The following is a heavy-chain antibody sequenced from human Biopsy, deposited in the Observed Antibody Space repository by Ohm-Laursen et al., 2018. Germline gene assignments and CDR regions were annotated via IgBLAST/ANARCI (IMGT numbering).Heavy chain of an antibody. CDR1: GGSVSSNTNY. CDR2: IFYSGII. CDR3: ARHPTGFWFDP. Sequence: SQTLSLTCTVSGGSVSSNTNYWAWIRQPPGKGLEWIGSIFYSGIIYYNPSLKSRVSISVDTSKNQFSPNLNSVTAADTAVYYCARHPTGFWFDPWGQGTLVIVSS. V-gene: IGHV4-39*01. J-gene: IGHJ5*02.